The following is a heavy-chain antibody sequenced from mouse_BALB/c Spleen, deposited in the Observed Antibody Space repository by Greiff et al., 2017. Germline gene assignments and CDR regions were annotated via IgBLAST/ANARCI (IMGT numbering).Heavy chain of an antibody. CDR3: ARFPYDYGYAMDY. CDR1: GFPFSSFG. D-gene: IGHD2-4*01. CDR2: ISSGSSTI. Sequence: VKLVEPGGGLVPPGGSRKLSCAASGFPFSSFGMHWVRQAPEKGLEWVAYISSGSSTIYYADTVKGRFTITRDNPKNTLFLQMTSLRSEDTAMYYCARFPYDYGYAMDYWGQGTSVTVSS. V-gene: IGHV5-17*02. J-gene: IGHJ4*01.